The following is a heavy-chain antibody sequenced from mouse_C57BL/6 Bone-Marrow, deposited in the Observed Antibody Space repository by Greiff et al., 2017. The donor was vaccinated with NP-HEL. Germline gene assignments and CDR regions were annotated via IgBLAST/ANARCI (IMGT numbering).Heavy chain of an antibody. V-gene: IGHV2-2*01. CDR1: GFSLTSYG. CDR2: IWSGGST. J-gene: IGHJ4*01. Sequence: QVQLKQSGPGLVQPSQSLSITCTVSGFSLTSYGVHWVRQSPGKGLEWLGVIWSGGSTDYNAAFISRLSISKDNSKSQVFFKMNSLQADGTAIYYCASYDGYYWGYAMDYWGQGTSVTVSS. CDR3: ASYDGYYWGYAMDY. D-gene: IGHD2-3*01.